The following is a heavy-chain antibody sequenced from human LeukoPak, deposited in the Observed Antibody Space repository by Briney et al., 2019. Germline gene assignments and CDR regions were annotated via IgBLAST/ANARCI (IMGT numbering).Heavy chain of an antibody. CDR2: IQYDGRGK. J-gene: IGHJ4*02. V-gene: IGHV3-30*02. CDR1: GFTFRNFG. D-gene: IGHD1-26*01. CDR3: AKDLGSGSYAADY. Sequence: GGSLRLSCAASGFTFRNFGMHWVRQTPGKGLEWVAFIQYDGRGKFYADSVKGRFTISRDNSKNTLYLQTNSLRAEDTALYYCAKDLGSGSYAADYWGQGTLVTVSS.